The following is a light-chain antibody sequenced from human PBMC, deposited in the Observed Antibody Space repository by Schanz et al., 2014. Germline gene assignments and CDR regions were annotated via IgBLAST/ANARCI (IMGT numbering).Light chain of an antibody. V-gene: IGKV1-5*03. Sequence: DIQMTQSPSTLSASVGDRVTITCRASQSISSWLAWYQQKPGKAPKLLIYKASSLESGVPSRFSGSGSGTEFTLTISSLQPDDSATYYCQHYSNIFLGAFGQGTKVEIK. CDR1: QSISSW. CDR3: QHYSNIFLGA. J-gene: IGKJ1*01. CDR2: KAS.